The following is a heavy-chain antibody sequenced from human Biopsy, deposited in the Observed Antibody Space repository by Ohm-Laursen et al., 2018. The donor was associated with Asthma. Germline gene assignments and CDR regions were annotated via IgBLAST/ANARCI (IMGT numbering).Heavy chain of an antibody. CDR1: GDSFSNYA. D-gene: IGHD5-12*01. V-gene: IGHV1-69*01. J-gene: IGHJ6*02. Sequence: SSVKVSCKASGDSFSNYAISWVRQAPGQGLERMGGLIPVLGTPDHAQMFEGRVTITADESTSTAYMELSSLSSEDTAVYYCARGYSGSDRIVYYYSGLEVWGQGTTVTVSS. CDR3: ARGYSGSDRIVYYYSGLEV. CDR2: LIPVLGTP.